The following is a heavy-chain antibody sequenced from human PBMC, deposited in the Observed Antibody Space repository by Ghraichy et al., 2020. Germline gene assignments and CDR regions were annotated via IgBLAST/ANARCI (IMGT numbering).Heavy chain of an antibody. V-gene: IGHV4-34*01. J-gene: IGHJ2*01. CDR2: INHSGST. Sequence: SETLSLTCAVYGGSFSGYYWSWIRQPPGKGLEWIGEINHSGSTNYNPSLKSRVTISVDTSKNQFSLKLSSVTAADTAVYYCARDLTYYYGSGSYTLRRPRYVDIWGRGTLGTVSS. D-gene: IGHD3-10*01. CDR3: ARDLTYYYGSGSYTLRRPRYVDI. CDR1: GGSFSGYY.